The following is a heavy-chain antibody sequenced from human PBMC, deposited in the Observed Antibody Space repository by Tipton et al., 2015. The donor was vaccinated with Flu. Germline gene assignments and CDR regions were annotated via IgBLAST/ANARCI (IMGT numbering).Heavy chain of an antibody. V-gene: IGHV4-34*01. D-gene: IGHD6-19*01. CDR3: VRLPRYSSGWGRYFDL. CDR1: GGSFSDFN. Sequence: LVQPSETLSLTCGVSGGSFSDFNWGWIRQSPGKGLEWIGEIHHRGNTNYQSSLNSRVSISVDTSKNEVSLRLNSLTAADTAIYFCVRLPRYSSGWGRYFDLWGRGTLVTVS. J-gene: IGHJ2*01. CDR2: IHHRGNT.